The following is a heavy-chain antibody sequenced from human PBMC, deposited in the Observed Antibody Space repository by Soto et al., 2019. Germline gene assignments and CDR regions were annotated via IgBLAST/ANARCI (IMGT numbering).Heavy chain of an antibody. D-gene: IGHD2-15*01. V-gene: IGHV3-23*01. J-gene: IGHJ6*02. CDR2: ISSSGGST. CDR1: GFTFSSYA. CDR3: AKAGGSYHYYYYGMDV. Sequence: GGSLRLSCAASGFTFSSYAMSWVRQAPGKGLEWVSAISSSGGSTYYADSVKGRFTISRDNSKNTLYLQMNSLRAEDTAVYYCAKAGGSYHYYYYGMDVWGQGTTVTVSS.